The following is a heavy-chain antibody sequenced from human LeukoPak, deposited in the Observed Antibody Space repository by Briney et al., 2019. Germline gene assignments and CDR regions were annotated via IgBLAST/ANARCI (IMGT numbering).Heavy chain of an antibody. CDR1: GYTFTSYG. D-gene: IGHD1-1*01. CDR3: ARDLYDGLERPGVWFDP. Sequence: GASVKVSCKASGYTFTSYGISWVRQAPGQGLEWMGWISAYNGNTNYAQKLQGRVTMTTDTSTSTAYMELRSLRSDDTAVYYCARDLYDGLERPGVWFDPWGQGTLVTVSS. CDR2: ISAYNGNT. V-gene: IGHV1-18*01. J-gene: IGHJ5*02.